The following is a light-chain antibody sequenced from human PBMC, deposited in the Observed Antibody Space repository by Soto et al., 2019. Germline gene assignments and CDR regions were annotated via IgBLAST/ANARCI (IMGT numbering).Light chain of an antibody. CDR3: QQANSFPIT. CDR2: ATS. CDR1: HVISSW. V-gene: IGKV1D-12*01. J-gene: IGKJ5*01. Sequence: DIQMTQSPSSVSASVGDRVTITCRASHVISSWLAWYQQKPGKAPKLLIYATSSLQSGVPSRFSGSGSGTDFTLTISSLQPEDFATYHCQQANSFPITFGQGTRLEIK.